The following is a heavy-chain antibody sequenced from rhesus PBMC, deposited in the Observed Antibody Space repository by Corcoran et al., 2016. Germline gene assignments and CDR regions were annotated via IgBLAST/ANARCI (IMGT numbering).Heavy chain of an antibody. J-gene: IGHJ4*01. CDR1: GFTFSSYG. D-gene: IGHD4-23*01. CDR2: INSGGGST. Sequence: EVQLVETGGGLVQPGGSLKLSCAASGFTFSSYGMSWVRQAPVKGLEWVSAINSGGGSTYYADSVKGRLTIARDNSKNTLSLKMNSLRAEDTAVYYCAKDPVNTGTPRDYWGQGVLVTVSS. V-gene: IGHV3S5*01. CDR3: AKDPVNTGTPRDY.